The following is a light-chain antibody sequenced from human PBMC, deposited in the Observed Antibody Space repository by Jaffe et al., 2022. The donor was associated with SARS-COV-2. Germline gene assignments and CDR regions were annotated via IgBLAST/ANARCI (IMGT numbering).Light chain of an antibody. CDR3: QQYNNWPRT. Sequence: EIVMTQSPATLSVSPGERATLSCTASQTVGNNLAWYQQKPGQAPRLLIYGASTRATGVPARFSGTGSGTEFTLTISSLQSEDFAVYYCQQYNNWPRTFGQGTKVEV. CDR2: GAS. CDR1: QTVGNN. V-gene: IGKV3-15*01. J-gene: IGKJ1*01.